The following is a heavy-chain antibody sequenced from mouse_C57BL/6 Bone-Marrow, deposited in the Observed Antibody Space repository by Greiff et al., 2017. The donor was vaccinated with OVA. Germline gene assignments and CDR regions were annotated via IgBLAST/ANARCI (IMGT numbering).Heavy chain of an antibody. CDR2: IRSKSSNYAT. J-gene: IGHJ4*01. Sequence: EVQGVESGGGLVQPKGSLKLSCAASGFTFNTYAMHWVRQAPGKGLEWVARIRSKSSNYATYYADSVKDRFTISRDDSQSMLYLQMNNLKTEDTAMYYCVRDGYYGVYYYAMDYWGQGTSVTVSS. V-gene: IGHV10-3*01. D-gene: IGHD2-3*01. CDR1: GFTFNTYA. CDR3: VRDGYYGVYYYAMDY.